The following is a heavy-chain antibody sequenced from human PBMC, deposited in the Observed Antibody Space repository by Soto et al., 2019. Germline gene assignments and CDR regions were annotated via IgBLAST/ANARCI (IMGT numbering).Heavy chain of an antibody. Sequence: QVQLQESGPGLVKPSETLSLTCTISGGSISSYYWSWIRQPPGKGLEWIGYIYYSGSTNYNPSLKSRVTISVDTSKNQFSLKLSSVTAADTAVYYCARYCWGIAVAPFDPWGQGTLVTVSS. D-gene: IGHD6-19*01. CDR2: IYYSGST. V-gene: IGHV4-59*01. CDR3: ARYCWGIAVAPFDP. CDR1: GGSISSYY. J-gene: IGHJ5*02.